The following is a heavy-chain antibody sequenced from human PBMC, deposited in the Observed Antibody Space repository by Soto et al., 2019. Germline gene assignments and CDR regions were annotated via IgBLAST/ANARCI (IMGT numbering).Heavy chain of an antibody. J-gene: IGHJ1*01. Sequence: SVKFSCKASGGTFTSYTISWVRQAPGQGLEWMGRIIPILGIANYAQKFQGRVTITADKSTSTAYMELSSLRSEDTAVYYCAREPYKNYGEGHFQHWGQGSRVTVPS. D-gene: IGHD4-17*01. CDR1: GGTFTSYT. CDR2: IIPILGIA. CDR3: AREPYKNYGEGHFQH. V-gene: IGHV1-69*04.